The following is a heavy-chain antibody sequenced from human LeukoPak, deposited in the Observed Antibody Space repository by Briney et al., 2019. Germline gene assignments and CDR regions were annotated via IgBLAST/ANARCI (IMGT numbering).Heavy chain of an antibody. V-gene: IGHV4-34*01. Sequence: SETLSLTCAVYGGSFSGYYWSWIRQPPGKGLEWIGEINHSGSTNYNPSLKSRVTISVDTSKNQFSLKLSSVTAADTAVYYCARGLVGVVAVIDAFDIWGKGTRVTVSS. CDR2: INHSGST. CDR3: ARGLVGVVAVIDAFDI. D-gene: IGHD2-15*01. CDR1: GGSFSGYY. J-gene: IGHJ3*02.